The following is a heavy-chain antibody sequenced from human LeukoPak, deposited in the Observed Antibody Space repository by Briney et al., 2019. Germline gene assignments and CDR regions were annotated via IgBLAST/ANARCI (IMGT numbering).Heavy chain of an antibody. CDR3: ARTPYDSSGHYFDY. Sequence: PGGSLRLSCAASGFTFSKAWMSWVRQSPGKGLERIGSIYYNGRTYYSPALKSRVTISVDTTMNQFPLKLSSVTAADTAVYYCARTPYDSSGHYFDYWGQGTLVTVSS. V-gene: IGHV4-39*01. D-gene: IGHD3-22*01. CDR1: GFTFSKAW. CDR2: IYYNGRT. J-gene: IGHJ4*02.